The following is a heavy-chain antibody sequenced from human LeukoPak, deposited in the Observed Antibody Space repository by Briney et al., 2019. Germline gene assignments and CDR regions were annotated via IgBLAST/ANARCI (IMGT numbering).Heavy chain of an antibody. CDR2: ISPGGDEV. V-gene: IGHV3-11*01. J-gene: IGHJ4*02. CDR3: SGGRDIAVAGPGGYFDY. Sequence: GGPLRLSCAASGFIFSDYHMSWIPQAPGKGLEWVSYISPGGDEVYFADSVKGRFTISRDNAKNSLFLQMSSLTAEDTAVYYCSGGRDIAVAGPGGYFDYWGQGSLVTVSS. CDR1: GFIFSDYH. D-gene: IGHD6-19*01.